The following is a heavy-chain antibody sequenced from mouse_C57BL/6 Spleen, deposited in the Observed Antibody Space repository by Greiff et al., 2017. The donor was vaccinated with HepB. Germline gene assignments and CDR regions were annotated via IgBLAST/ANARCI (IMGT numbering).Heavy chain of an antibody. D-gene: IGHD1-1*01. CDR2: FYPGSGSI. V-gene: IGHV1-62-2*01. Sequence: QVQLKESEAELVKPGASVKLSCKASGYTFTEYTIHWVKQRSGQGLEWIGWFYPGSGSIKYNEKFKDKATLTADKSSSTVYMELSRLTSEDSAVYFCARHETSYYYGSSSFDYWGQGTTLTVSS. J-gene: IGHJ2*01. CDR3: ARHETSYYYGSSSFDY. CDR1: GYTFTEYT.